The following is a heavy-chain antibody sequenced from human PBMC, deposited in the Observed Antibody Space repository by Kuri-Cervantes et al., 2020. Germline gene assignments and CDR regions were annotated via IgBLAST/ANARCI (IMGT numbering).Heavy chain of an antibody. CDR3: AKYSSSSGPLEY. V-gene: IGHV3-74*01. CDR1: GFTFSKYW. CDR2: INSDGSTT. J-gene: IGHJ4*02. Sequence: GESLKISCEGSGFTFSKYWMHWVRQAPGKGLVWVSCINSDGSTTNYADSVKGRFTISRDNSKNTLYLQMNSLRAEDTAVYYCAKYSSSSGPLEYWGQGTLVTVSS. D-gene: IGHD6-6*01.